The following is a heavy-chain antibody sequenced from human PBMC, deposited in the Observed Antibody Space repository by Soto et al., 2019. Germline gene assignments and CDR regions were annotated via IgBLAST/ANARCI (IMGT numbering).Heavy chain of an antibody. CDR1: GGSVSSGNYY. J-gene: IGHJ4*02. CDR2: FYYTGST. D-gene: IGHD3-22*01. Sequence: SETLSLTCTVSGGSVSSGNYYWSWIRQPPGKGLEWIGYFYYTGSTNYNPSLKSPVTISIDASKNQFSLRLSSVTAADTAVYYCARSMYYSDGSNYSPFDYWGQGTLVTVS. V-gene: IGHV4-61*01. CDR3: ARSMYYSDGSNYSPFDY.